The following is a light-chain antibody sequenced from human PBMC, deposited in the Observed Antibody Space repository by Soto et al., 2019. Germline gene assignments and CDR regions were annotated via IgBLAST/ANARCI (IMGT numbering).Light chain of an antibody. CDR2: DVS. CDR3: SSYTNSVTLGCV. Sequence: QSVLTQPASVSGAPGQSITISCTGNSSEVCGYNYVSWYQQCPGKAPKLMIYDVSKRPSGVSDRFSGSKSGNTASLTISGLQAEDEADYYCSSYTNSVTLGCVFGTGTKVTVL. V-gene: IGLV2-14*01. CDR1: SSEVCGYNY. J-gene: IGLJ1*01.